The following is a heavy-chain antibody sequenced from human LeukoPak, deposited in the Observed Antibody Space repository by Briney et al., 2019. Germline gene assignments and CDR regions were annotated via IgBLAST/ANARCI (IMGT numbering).Heavy chain of an antibody. Sequence: GGSLRLSCAASGFTVSSNYMTWVRQAPGKGLEWVSVMYTLGNTYYADSVKGRFTISRDNAKNSLYLQMNGLRAEDTAVYYCARDRLHYGEYEKTFDYWGQGTLVSVSS. J-gene: IGHJ4*02. V-gene: IGHV3-66*01. D-gene: IGHD4-17*01. CDR2: MYTLGNT. CDR3: ARDRLHYGEYEKTFDY. CDR1: GFTVSSNY.